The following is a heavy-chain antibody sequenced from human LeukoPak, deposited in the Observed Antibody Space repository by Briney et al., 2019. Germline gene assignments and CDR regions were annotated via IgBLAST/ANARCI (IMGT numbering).Heavy chain of an antibody. CDR3: AASTIFGVVRDY. V-gene: IGHV1-2*02. CDR1: GYTFTGYY. CDR2: INPNSGGT. J-gene: IGHJ4*02. Sequence: ASVKVSCKASGYTFTGYYMHWVRQAPGQGLEWMGWINPNSGGTNYAQKFRGRVTMTRDTSISTAYMELSRLRSDDTAVYYCAASTIFGVVRDYWGQGTLVTVSS. D-gene: IGHD3-3*01.